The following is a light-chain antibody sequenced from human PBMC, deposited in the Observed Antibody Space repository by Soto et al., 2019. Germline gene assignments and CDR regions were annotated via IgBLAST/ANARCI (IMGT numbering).Light chain of an antibody. Sequence: EIVLTQSPATLSLSPGERATLSCRASQSVGSFLAWYQQKSGQTPRLLIYDASNRATGIPARFSGSGSGTDFTLTISSLEPEDLAVYYCHHRSNWLENFGPGTKVDIK. CDR2: DAS. CDR3: HHRSNWLEN. J-gene: IGKJ3*01. CDR1: QSVGSF. V-gene: IGKV3-11*01.